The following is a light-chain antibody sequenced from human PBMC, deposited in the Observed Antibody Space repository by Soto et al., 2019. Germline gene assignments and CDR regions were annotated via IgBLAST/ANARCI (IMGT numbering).Light chain of an antibody. Sequence: QSVLTQPASVSRSPGQSITISCTGTSNDIGNYNYVSWYQQHPGKAPKVMIYEVSNRPSGISNRFSGSKSGNTASLTISGLQAEDEADYYCTSYTTISTLYVFGSGTKLTVL. CDR2: EVS. J-gene: IGLJ1*01. CDR1: SNDIGNYNY. V-gene: IGLV2-14*01. CDR3: TSYTTISTLYV.